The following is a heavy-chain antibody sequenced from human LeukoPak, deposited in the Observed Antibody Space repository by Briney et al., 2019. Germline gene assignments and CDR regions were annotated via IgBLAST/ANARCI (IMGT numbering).Heavy chain of an antibody. J-gene: IGHJ3*02. V-gene: IGHV1-69*04. Sequence: ASVKVSCKASGGTFSSYAISWVRQAPGQGLEWMGRIIPILGIANYAQKFQGRVTITADRSTSTAYMELSSLRSEDTAVYYCARILGYCSSTSCRGAFDIWGQGTMVTVSS. CDR2: IIPILGIA. CDR1: GGTFSSYA. CDR3: ARILGYCSSTSCRGAFDI. D-gene: IGHD2-2*01.